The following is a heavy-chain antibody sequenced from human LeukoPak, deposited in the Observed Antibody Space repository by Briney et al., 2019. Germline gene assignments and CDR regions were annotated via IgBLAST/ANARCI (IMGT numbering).Heavy chain of an antibody. J-gene: IGHJ6*02. CDR2: ISYDGSNK. Sequence: GRSLRLSCAASGFTFSSYAMHWVRQAPGKGLEWVAVISYDGSNKYYADSVKGRFTISRDNSKNTLYLQMNSLRAEDTAVYYCARDPCSGGSCYPPYYYYGMDVWGQGTTVTVSS. V-gene: IGHV3-30-3*01. CDR1: GFTFSSYA. D-gene: IGHD2-15*01. CDR3: ARDPCSGGSCYPPYYYYGMDV.